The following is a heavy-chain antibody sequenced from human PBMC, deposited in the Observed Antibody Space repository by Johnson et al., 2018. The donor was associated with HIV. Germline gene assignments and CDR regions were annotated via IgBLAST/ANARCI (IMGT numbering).Heavy chain of an antibody. CDR1: GFTFSSYA. D-gene: IGHD1-14*01. CDR3: ARDQGELRRTHAFDI. CDR2: ISYDGSNK. Sequence: QVRLVESGGGVVQPGRSLRLSCAASGFTFSSYAMHWVRQAPGKGLEWVAVISYDGSNKFYADSVKGRFTISRDNSKNTLYLQMNSLRHEDTAVYYCARDQGELRRTHAFDIWGQGTMVTVSS. V-gene: IGHV3-30*04. J-gene: IGHJ3*02.